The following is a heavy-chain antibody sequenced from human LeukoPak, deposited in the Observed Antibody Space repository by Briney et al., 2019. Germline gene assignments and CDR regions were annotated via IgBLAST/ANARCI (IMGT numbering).Heavy chain of an antibody. CDR2: IKVDGSEK. J-gene: IGHJ1*01. V-gene: IGHV3-7*01. CDR3: ATYSSLNRREFQF. CDR1: GFTFSSYA. Sequence: GGSLRLSCAASGFTFSSYAMSWVRQAPGKGLEWVANIKVDGSEKYYVDAVKGRFTISRDNAKNSLYLQMNSLRAEDTAVYYCATYSSLNRREFQFWGQGTLLTVSS. D-gene: IGHD3-22*01.